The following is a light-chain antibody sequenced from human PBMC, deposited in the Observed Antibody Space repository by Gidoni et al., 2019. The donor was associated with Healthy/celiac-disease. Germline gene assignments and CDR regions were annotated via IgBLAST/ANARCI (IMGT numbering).Light chain of an antibody. J-gene: IGKJ4*01. Sequence: VLTQSLPTLSLSPGERATLSCMASQSVRSYLAWYQQKPGQAHRLLIYDTANTATGITARFSGRGSGTGLTLTIISLEPEDFAVEHCQQRSNWTPLTFGGGTKVEIK. CDR1: QSVRSY. V-gene: IGKV3-11*01. CDR3: QQRSNWTPLT. CDR2: DTA.